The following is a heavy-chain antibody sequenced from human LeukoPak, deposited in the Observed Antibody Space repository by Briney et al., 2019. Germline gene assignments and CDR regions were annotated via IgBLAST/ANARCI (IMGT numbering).Heavy chain of an antibody. V-gene: IGHV1-18*01. Sequence: GASVKVSCKASGYTFTSYGISWVRQAPGQGLEWMGWISAYNGNTNYAQKLQGRVTMTTDTSTSTAYMELRSLRSDDTAVYYCARVSGFGELFHYYYYGMDVWGQGTTVTVSS. CDR1: GYTFTSYG. J-gene: IGHJ6*02. CDR2: ISAYNGNT. CDR3: ARVSGFGELFHYYYYGMDV. D-gene: IGHD3-10*01.